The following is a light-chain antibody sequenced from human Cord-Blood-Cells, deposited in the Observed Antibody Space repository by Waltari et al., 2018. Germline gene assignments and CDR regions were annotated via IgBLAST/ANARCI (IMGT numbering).Light chain of an antibody. V-gene: IGLV2-23*01. Sequence: QSALTQPASVSGSPGQSIPISCTGTSSDVGSSNFVSWYQQHPGKAPKLMIYEGSKRPSGVSNLFSGSKSGNTASLTISGLQAEDEADYYCCSYAGSSTLVFGGGTKLTVL. CDR2: EGS. J-gene: IGLJ2*01. CDR1: SSDVGSSNF. CDR3: CSYAGSSTLV.